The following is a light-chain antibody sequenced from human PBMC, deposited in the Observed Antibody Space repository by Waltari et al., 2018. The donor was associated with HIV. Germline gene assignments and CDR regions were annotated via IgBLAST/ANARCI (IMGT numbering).Light chain of an antibody. CDR3: QVWDNRDDHVV. CDR2: DDS. Sequence: YVVTQPPSVSVAPGQTARLSCGGNNIEGKSVTWYQQKPGQAPVVVVYDDSDRPSGIPERFSGSNSGNTATLIISRVEAGDEADYYCQVWDNRDDHVVFGGGTKLTVL. J-gene: IGLJ2*01. CDR1: NIEGKS. V-gene: IGLV3-21*02.